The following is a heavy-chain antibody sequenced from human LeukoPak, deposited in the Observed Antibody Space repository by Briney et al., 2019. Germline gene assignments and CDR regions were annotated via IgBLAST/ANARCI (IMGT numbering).Heavy chain of an antibody. D-gene: IGHD3-22*01. CDR2: FYYSGST. CDR1: GGSISSYY. CDR3: ASTYDSSGYQEGAAFDI. J-gene: IGHJ3*02. V-gene: IGHV4-59*01. Sequence: PSETLSCTSTVSGGSISSYYWVWIRQAPGNEQEWIGFFYYSGSTNYNPSRENRVPISVDTYKHQFSLKLSSETAADTAVYYCASTYDSSGYQEGAAFDIWGQGTMVTVSS.